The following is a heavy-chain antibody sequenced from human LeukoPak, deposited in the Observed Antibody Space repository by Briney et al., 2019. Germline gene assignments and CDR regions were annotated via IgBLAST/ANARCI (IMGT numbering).Heavy chain of an antibody. CDR2: IFPSGGEI. CDR1: GFTFSTFA. J-gene: IGHJ6*03. Sequence: PGGSLRLSCAASGFTFSTFAMIWVRQPPGKGLEWVSSIFPSGGEIHYADSVRGRFTISRDNSKSTLSLQMNSLRAEDTAAYYCAKSWWLPQQPHMDVWGKGTTVTISS. V-gene: IGHV3-23*01. D-gene: IGHD2-8*02. CDR3: AKSWWLPQQPHMDV.